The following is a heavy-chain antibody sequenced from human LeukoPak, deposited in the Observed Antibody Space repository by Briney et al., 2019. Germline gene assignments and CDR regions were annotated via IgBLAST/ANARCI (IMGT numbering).Heavy chain of an antibody. CDR2: ISAYNGNT. D-gene: IGHD6-13*01. CDR3: VRDLAAGTRGGY. Sequence: ASVKVSCKASGYTFTSYGISWVRQAPGQGLEWMGWISAYNGNTNYAQKLQGRVTMTTDTSTSTAYMELRSLRSDDTAVYYCVRDLAAGTRGGYWGQGTLVTVSS. J-gene: IGHJ4*02. CDR1: GYTFTSYG. V-gene: IGHV1-18*01.